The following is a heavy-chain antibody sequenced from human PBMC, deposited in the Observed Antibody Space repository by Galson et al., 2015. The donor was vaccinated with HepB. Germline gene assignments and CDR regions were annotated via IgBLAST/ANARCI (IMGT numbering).Heavy chain of an antibody. J-gene: IGHJ6*02. D-gene: IGHD5-12*01. V-gene: IGHV1-18*01. CDR3: ARDQGFREFATIRYNGMDV. CDR2: ISAYNGNT. Sequence: SVKVSCTASGYTFTSYGISWVRQAPGQGLEWMGWISAYNGNTNYAQKLQGRVTMTTDTSTSTPYMELRSLRSDDTAVYYCARDQGFREFATIRYNGMDVWGQGTTVTVSS. CDR1: GYTFTSYG.